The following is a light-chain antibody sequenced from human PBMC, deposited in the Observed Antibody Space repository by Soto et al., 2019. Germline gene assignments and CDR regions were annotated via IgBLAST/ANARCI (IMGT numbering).Light chain of an antibody. Sequence: EIVLTQSPGTLSLSPGERATLSCRANQSISHYLAWYQQKPGQSPRLLIYGAASRAIGIPDRFNGSGSETTFPLISSRLQPEDFALYYWQQYQGSPFTFGPGTKVDIK. CDR2: GAA. CDR1: QSISHY. J-gene: IGKJ3*01. CDR3: QQYQGSPFT. V-gene: IGKV3-20*01.